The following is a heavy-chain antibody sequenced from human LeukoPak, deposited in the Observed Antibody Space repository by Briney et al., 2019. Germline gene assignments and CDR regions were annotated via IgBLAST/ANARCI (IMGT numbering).Heavy chain of an antibody. Sequence: SVKVSCKASGGTFSSYAISWVRQAPGQGLEWMGGIIPIFGTANYAQKFQGRVTITADKSTSTAYMELSSLRSEDTAVYYCAREDMVRGVMSDYWGQGTLFTVSS. CDR2: IIPIFGTA. CDR1: GGTFSSYA. CDR3: AREDMVRGVMSDY. J-gene: IGHJ4*02. V-gene: IGHV1-69*06. D-gene: IGHD3-10*01.